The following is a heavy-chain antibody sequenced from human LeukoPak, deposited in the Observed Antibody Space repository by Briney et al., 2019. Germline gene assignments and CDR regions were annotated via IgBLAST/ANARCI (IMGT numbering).Heavy chain of an antibody. Sequence: GGSLRLSCVASGLTFSNSAMHWVHQAPGKGLEWVAIMSFDGSHERYGDSVKGRFTLSRDNSKNTLYLQINSLRTEDTAVYYCARGGKCSDGKCYLIDYWGQGTLVTVSS. J-gene: IGHJ4*02. D-gene: IGHD2-15*01. CDR3: ARGGKCSDGKCYLIDY. V-gene: IGHV3-30*04. CDR1: GLTFSNSA. CDR2: MSFDGSHE.